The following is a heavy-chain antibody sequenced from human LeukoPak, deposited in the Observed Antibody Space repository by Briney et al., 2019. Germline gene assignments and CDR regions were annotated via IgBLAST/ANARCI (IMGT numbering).Heavy chain of an antibody. V-gene: IGHV3-11*01. D-gene: IGHD6-6*01. J-gene: IGHJ4*02. Sequence: PGGSLRLSCAVSGFNVISRYMSWVRQAPGKGLECVSYISSGGSTTYYTDSVKGRFTISRDNGKNALYLQMNSLRAEDTAVYYCAREIAADRGFDSWGQGTLVTVSS. CDR1: GFNVISRY. CDR3: AREIAADRGFDS. CDR2: ISSGGSTT.